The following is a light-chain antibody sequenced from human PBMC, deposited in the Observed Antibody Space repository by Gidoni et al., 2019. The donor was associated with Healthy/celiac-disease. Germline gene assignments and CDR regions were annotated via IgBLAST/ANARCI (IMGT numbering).Light chain of an antibody. J-gene: IGKJ1*01. V-gene: IGKV3-11*01. CDR2: DAA. CDR3: RQRSNWPQWT. CDR1: LSVSSY. Sequence: LLTQSPATLHLSPGERATFTCRASLSVSSYLAWYQQTPGQAPRLLIYDAANRATGSPARCSGSGAGANVTLPISSLEPEEFAVYYCRQRSNWPQWTFGQGTKVEIK.